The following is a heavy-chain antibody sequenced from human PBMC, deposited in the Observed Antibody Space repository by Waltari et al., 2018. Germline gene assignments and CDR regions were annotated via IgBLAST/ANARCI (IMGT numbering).Heavy chain of an antibody. D-gene: IGHD6-13*01. J-gene: IGHJ4*02. Sequence: AASGFTFRNYAMHWVRQAPGKGLEWVTVISSDGTYKSYADPVKGRFTISRDNFKNTLFLQMNSLTTEDTALYYCASVAAADFDYWGQGTLVTVSS. CDR1: GFTFRNYA. V-gene: IGHV3-30-3*01. CDR3: ASVAAADFDY. CDR2: ISSDGTYK.